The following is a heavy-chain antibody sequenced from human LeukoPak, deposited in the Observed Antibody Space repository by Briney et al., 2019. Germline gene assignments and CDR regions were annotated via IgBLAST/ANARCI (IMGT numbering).Heavy chain of an antibody. CDR2: IYWDDDK. V-gene: IGHV2-5*02. J-gene: IGHJ4*02. D-gene: IGHD5-12*01. CDR1: GFSLSTSGVG. CDR3: AHSKSWWLRAAATFDY. Sequence: SGPTLVHPTPTLTLTCTFSGFSLSTSGVGVGWIRQPPGKALEWLALIYWDDDKRYSPSLKSRLTITKDTSKNQVVLTMTNMDPVDTATYYCAHSKSWWLRAAATFDYWGQGTLVTVSS.